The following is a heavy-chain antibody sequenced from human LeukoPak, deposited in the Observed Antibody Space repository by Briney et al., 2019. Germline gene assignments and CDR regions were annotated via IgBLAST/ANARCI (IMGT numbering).Heavy chain of an antibody. CDR2: ISGSGGST. CDR1: GFTFSSYA. V-gene: IGHV3-23*01. J-gene: IGHJ4*02. Sequence: PGGSLRLSCAASGFTFSSYAMSWVRQPPGRGLEWVSAISGSGGSTYYADSVKGRFTISRDNSKNTLYLQMNSLRAEDTAVYYCAKGQSRYAYIFDYWGQGTLVTVSS. CDR3: AKGQSRYAYIFDY. D-gene: IGHD5-24*01.